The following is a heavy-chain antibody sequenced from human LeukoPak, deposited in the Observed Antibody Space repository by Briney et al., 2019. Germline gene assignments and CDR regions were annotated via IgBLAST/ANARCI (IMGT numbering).Heavy chain of an antibody. Sequence: PGGSLRLTCAASGFTFSSYSMNWVRQAPGKGLEWVSSISSSSSYIYYADSVKGRFTISRDNAKNSLYLQMNSLRAEDTAVYYCARPRWRLLLPDYWGQGTLVTVSS. CDR1: GFTFSSYS. V-gene: IGHV3-21*01. CDR2: ISSSSSYI. D-gene: IGHD2-21*02. CDR3: ARPRWRLLLPDY. J-gene: IGHJ4*02.